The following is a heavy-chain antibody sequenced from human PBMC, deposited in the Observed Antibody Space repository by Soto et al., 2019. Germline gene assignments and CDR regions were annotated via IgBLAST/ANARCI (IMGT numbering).Heavy chain of an antibody. J-gene: IGHJ6*02. CDR2: IYYSGST. CDR1: GGSISIRDYY. D-gene: IGHD3-3*01. CDR3: ARAAITICGEGNYNYYYGIDV. Sequence: SETLSLTCTVSGGSISIRDYYWSWILHPPGKGLEWIGYIYYSGSTNYNPSLKSRVTISIDTSKNQFSLKLSSVTAADTAVYYCARAAITICGEGNYNYYYGIDVWGQGTTVTVSS. V-gene: IGHV4-30-4*01.